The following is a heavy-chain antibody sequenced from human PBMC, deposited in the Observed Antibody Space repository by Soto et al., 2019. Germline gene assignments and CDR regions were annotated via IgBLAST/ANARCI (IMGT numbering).Heavy chain of an antibody. Sequence: APLQESGPGLGKPSGTLSLTCAGSRGSISRSNWWGLVRQPPGKGLGGIGEIYHSGSTNYNPSLKSRVTMSVDKSKNQFSLKLSSVTAADTAVYYCARADCSGGSCYSSANWFDPWGQGTLVTVSS. CDR3: ARADCSGGSCYSSANWFDP. CDR1: RGSISRSNW. J-gene: IGHJ5*02. V-gene: IGHV4-4*02. D-gene: IGHD2-15*01. CDR2: IYHSGST.